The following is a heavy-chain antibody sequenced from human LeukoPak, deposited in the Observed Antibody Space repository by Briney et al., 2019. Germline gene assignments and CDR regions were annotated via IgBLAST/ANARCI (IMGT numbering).Heavy chain of an antibody. CDR2: IYHSGST. V-gene: IGHV4-4*02. D-gene: IGHD1-26*01. Sequence: SETLSLTCAVSGVSISSSNWWSWVGQPPGKGLEWIGEIYHSGSTNYNPSLKSRVTISVDTSKNQFSLKLSSVTAADTAVYYCARLFGGSYYYYYYMDVWGKGTTVTVSS. J-gene: IGHJ6*03. CDR1: GVSISSSNW. CDR3: ARLFGGSYYYYYYMDV.